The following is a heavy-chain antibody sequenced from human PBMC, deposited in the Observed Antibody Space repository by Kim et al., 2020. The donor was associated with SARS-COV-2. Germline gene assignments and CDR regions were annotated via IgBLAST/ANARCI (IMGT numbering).Heavy chain of an antibody. Sequence: SETLSLTCTVSGGSISSGGYYWSWIRQHPGKGLEWIGYIYYSGSTYYNPSLKSRVTISVDTSKNQFSLKLSSVTAADTAVYYCARADCGGDCKRQKPYFDLWGRGTLVTVSS. CDR2: IYYSGST. J-gene: IGHJ2*01. CDR1: GGSISSGGYY. CDR3: ARADCGGDCKRQKPYFDL. V-gene: IGHV4-31*03. D-gene: IGHD2-21*02.